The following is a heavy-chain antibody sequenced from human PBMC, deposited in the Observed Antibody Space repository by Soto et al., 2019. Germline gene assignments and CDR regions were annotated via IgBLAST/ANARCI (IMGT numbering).Heavy chain of an antibody. Sequence: SETLSLTCAVYGGSFSGYYWSWIRQPPGKGLEWIGEINHSGSTNYNPSLKSRVTISVDTSKNQFSLKLSSVTAADTAVYYCARVGNWNDFWFDPWGQGTLVTVSS. CDR1: GGSFSGYY. V-gene: IGHV4-34*01. CDR2: INHSGST. J-gene: IGHJ5*02. CDR3: ARVGNWNDFWFDP. D-gene: IGHD1-1*01.